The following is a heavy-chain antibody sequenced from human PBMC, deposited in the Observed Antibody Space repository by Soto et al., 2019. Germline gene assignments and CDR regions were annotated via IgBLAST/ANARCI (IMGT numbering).Heavy chain of an antibody. CDR3: AAVDCSSTSCYYYYYGMDV. J-gene: IGHJ6*02. V-gene: IGHV1-58*01. CDR1: GFTFTSSA. Sequence: QMQLVQSGPEVKKPGTSVKVSCKASGFTFTSSAVQWVRQARGQRLEWIGWIVVGSGNTNYAQKFKERVTITRDMSTSTAYMELSSLRSEDTAVYYCAAVDCSSTSCYYYYYGMDVWGQGTTVTVSS. D-gene: IGHD2-2*01. CDR2: IVVGSGNT.